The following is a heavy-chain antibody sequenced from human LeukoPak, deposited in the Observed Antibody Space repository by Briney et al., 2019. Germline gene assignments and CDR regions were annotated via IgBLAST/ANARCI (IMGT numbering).Heavy chain of an antibody. CDR3: ATLFGRYFDY. CDR1: GGSISSTSYY. D-gene: IGHD3-3*01. CDR2: IYYRGST. J-gene: IGHJ4*02. V-gene: IGHV4-39*07. Sequence: PSETLSLTCTVSGGSISSTSYYWGWIRQPPGKGLEWIGRIYYRGSTNYNPSLKSRVTISVDTPKNQFSLKLNSVTAADTAVYYCATLFGRYFDYWGQGTLVTVSS.